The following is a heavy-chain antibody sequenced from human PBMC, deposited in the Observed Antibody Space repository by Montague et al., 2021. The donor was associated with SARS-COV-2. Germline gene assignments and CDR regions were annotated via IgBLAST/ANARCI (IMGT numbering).Heavy chain of an antibody. Sequence: SETLSLTCAVYGGSFSGHYWSWIRQPPGKGLEWIGGINNSGSTNXNPSLKSRVTISVDTSKNQFSLKLHSVTAADTAVYYCARGRIEVSMIVVVLTGAYYYMDVWGKGTTVTVSS. V-gene: IGHV4-34*01. CDR1: GGSFSGHY. D-gene: IGHD2-2*01. J-gene: IGHJ6*03. CDR2: INNSGST. CDR3: ARGRIEVSMIVVVLTGAYYYMDV.